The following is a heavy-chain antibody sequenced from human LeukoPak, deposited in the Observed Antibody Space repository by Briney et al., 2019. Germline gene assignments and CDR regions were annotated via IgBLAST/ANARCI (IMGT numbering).Heavy chain of an antibody. CDR2: ISSSSSPI. J-gene: IGHJ6*02. CDR3: ARDLRYCSSTSCSRYYYYYYGMDV. D-gene: IGHD2-2*01. Sequence: GGSLRLSCAASGFTFSGYSMNWVRQAPGKGLEWVSYISSSSSPIYYADSVKGRFTISRDNAKNSLYLQMNSLRAEDTAVYYCARDLRYCSSTSCSRYYYYYYGMDVWGQGTTVTVSS. V-gene: IGHV3-48*04. CDR1: GFTFSGYS.